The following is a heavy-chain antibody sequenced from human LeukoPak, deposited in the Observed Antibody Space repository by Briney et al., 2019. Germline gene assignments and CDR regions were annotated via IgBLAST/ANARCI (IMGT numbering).Heavy chain of an antibody. V-gene: IGHV1-2*02. Sequence: GASVKVSCKASGYTFTGYYLHWVRQAPGQGLEWMGCVNPNSGDTNYAQKFQGRVTMTEDTSTDTAYMELSSLRSEDTAVYYCATDGRHGGYAVWGQGTLVTVSS. D-gene: IGHD5-12*01. CDR1: GYTFTGYY. J-gene: IGHJ4*02. CDR3: ATDGRHGGYAV. CDR2: VNPNSGDT.